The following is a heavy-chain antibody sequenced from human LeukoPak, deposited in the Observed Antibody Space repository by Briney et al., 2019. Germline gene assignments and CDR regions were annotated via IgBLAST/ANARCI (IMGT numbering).Heavy chain of an antibody. CDR2: IRSKAHGGTT. V-gene: IGHV3-49*03. J-gene: IGHJ4*02. CDR1: GFTFGDYA. Sequence: GGSLRLSCTASGFTFGDYAMSWFRQAPGEGLEWVGFIRSKAHGGTTEYAASVKGRFTISRDDSKSIAYLQMDSLKTEDTAVYYCTRAGRYCSGGSCYSFYWGQGTLVTVSS. D-gene: IGHD2-15*01. CDR3: TRAGRYCSGGSCYSFY.